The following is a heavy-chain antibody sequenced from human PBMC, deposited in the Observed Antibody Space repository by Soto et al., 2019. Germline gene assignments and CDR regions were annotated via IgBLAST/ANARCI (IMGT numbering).Heavy chain of an antibody. D-gene: IGHD3-22*01. V-gene: IGHV2-5*02. Sequence: QITLKESGPTLVKPTQTLTLTCTFSGFSLSTSGVGVGWIRQPPGKALEWLALIYWDDDKRYSPSLKSRLTITXXTXKXXVVLTMTNMDPVDTATYYCARTYYYDSSGYWAFDIWGQGTMVTVSS. CDR2: IYWDDDK. J-gene: IGHJ3*02. CDR3: ARTYYYDSSGYWAFDI. CDR1: GFSLSTSGVG.